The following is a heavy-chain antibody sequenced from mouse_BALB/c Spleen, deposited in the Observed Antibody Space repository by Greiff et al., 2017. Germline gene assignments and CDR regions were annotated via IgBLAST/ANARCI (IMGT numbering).Heavy chain of an antibody. D-gene: IGHD4-1*01. CDR3: ARYPNLGSAYFDY. CDR1: GDSITSGY. J-gene: IGHJ2*01. CDR2: ISYSGST. Sequence: EVKLLESGPSLVKPSQTLSLTCSVTGDSITSGYWNWIRKFPGNKLEYMGYISYSGSTYYNPSLKSRISITRDTSKNQYYLQLNSVTTEDTATYYCARYPNLGSAYFDYWGQGTTLTVSS. V-gene: IGHV3-8*02.